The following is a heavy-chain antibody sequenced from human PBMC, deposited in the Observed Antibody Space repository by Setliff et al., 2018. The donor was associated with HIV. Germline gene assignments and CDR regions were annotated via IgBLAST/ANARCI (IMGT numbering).Heavy chain of an antibody. D-gene: IGHD6-13*01. CDR1: GYTFSSYG. CDR2: ISVFNGNT. Sequence: ASVKVSCKASGYTFSSYGISWVRQAPGQGLEWVGWISVFNGNTDYAEKFEGRVTMTTDTSTNTAYMELRSPRSDDTAVYYCARRVRHAAPGITYYLDYWGQGTLVTVSS. CDR3: ARRVRHAAPGITYYLDY. V-gene: IGHV1-18*01. J-gene: IGHJ4*02.